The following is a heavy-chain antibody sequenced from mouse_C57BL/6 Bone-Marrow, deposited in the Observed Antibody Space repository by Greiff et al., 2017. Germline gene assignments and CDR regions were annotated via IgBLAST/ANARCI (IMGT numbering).Heavy chain of an antibody. V-gene: IGHV1-55*01. Sequence: QVQLQQPGAELVKPGASVQMSCKASGYTFTSYWLTWVKQRPGQGLAWIGDIYPGSGSTNYNEKFKSKATLTVDTSSSTAYMQLSSLTSEDSAVYYCARDGYYVPWYCDGWGTGTTGTVSS. J-gene: IGHJ1*03. D-gene: IGHD2-3*01. CDR1: GYTFTSYW. CDR3: ARDGYYVPWYCDG. CDR2: IYPGSGST.